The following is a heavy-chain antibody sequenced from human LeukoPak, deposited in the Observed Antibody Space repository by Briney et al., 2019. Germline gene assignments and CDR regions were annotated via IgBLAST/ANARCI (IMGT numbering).Heavy chain of an antibody. J-gene: IGHJ4*02. V-gene: IGHV4-31*03. Sequence: SETLSLTCTVSGGSISSGGYYWSWIRQHPGKGLEWIGYIYYSGSTYYNPSLKSRVTISVDTSKNQFSLNLSSVTAADTAVYYCARGRGSSWYYFDYWGQGTLVTVSS. CDR3: ARGRGSSWYYFDY. D-gene: IGHD6-13*01. CDR2: IYYSGST. CDR1: GGSISSGGYY.